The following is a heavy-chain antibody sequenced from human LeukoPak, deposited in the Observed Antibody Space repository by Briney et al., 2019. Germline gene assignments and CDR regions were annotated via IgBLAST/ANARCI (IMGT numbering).Heavy chain of an antibody. D-gene: IGHD3-10*01. Sequence: GESLKISCKGSGYSFTSYWIAWVRQMPGKGLEWMGIIYPGDSDTTYRPSFQGQVTISVDKSINTAYLQWSSLKASDTAMYYCARGVEEFALSAEYFQHWGQGTLVTVSS. CDR2: IYPGDSDT. CDR3: ARGVEEFALSAEYFQH. V-gene: IGHV5-51*01. J-gene: IGHJ1*01. CDR1: GYSFTSYW.